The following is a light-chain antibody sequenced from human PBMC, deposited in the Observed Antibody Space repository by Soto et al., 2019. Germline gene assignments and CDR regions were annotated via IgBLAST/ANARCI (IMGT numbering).Light chain of an antibody. CDR1: QNINNY. Sequence: DIQMTQSPSSLSASVGDRVTITCRARQNINNYLNWYQQKAGKAPKLLIYAASSLQSGVPSRFSGSGSGTDFTLTISSLQPEDVATYFCQQTSSSPPYTFGQGAKLEIK. CDR3: QQTSSSPPYT. CDR2: AAS. V-gene: IGKV1-39*01. J-gene: IGKJ2*01.